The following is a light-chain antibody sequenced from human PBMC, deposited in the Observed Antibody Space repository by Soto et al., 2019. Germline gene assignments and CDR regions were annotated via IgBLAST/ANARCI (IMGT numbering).Light chain of an antibody. CDR2: DVS. V-gene: IGLV2-14*01. CDR1: SSDVGGYNY. CDR3: SSYTSSSNL. J-gene: IGLJ1*01. Sequence: QSALTQPASVSGSPGQSITISCTGTSSDVGGYNYVSWYQQHPGKAPKLMIYDVSNRPSGVSNRFSGSKSGNTASLTISGLQAEDEADYYCSSYTSSSNLFGNGTKVTV.